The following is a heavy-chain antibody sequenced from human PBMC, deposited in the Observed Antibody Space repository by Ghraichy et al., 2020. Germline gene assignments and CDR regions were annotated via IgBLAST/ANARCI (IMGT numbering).Heavy chain of an antibody. CDR3: AKVVSWRYFDL. CDR2: ISYDGSNK. CDR1: GFTFSSYG. J-gene: IGHJ2*01. D-gene: IGHD5/OR15-5a*01. Sequence: SLNISCAASGFTFSSYGMHWVRQAPGKGLEWVAVISYDGSNKYYADSVKGRFTISRDNSKNTLYLQMNSLRAEDTAVYSCAKVVSWRYFDLWGRGTLVTVSS. V-gene: IGHV3-30*18.